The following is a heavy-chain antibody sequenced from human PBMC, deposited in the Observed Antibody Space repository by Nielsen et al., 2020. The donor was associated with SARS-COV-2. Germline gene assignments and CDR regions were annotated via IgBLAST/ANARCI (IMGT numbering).Heavy chain of an antibody. CDR2: INGDGSFA. CDR1: GFTFDDYA. CDR3: AKDPTKYSGYDLDY. J-gene: IGHJ4*02. D-gene: IGHD5-12*01. V-gene: IGHV3-9*01. Sequence: GGSLRLSCAASGFTFDDYAMHWVRQAPGKGLVWVSRINGDGSFADYADSVKGRFTISRDNAKNSLYLQMNSLRAEDTALYYCAKDPTKYSGYDLDYWGQGTLVTVSS.